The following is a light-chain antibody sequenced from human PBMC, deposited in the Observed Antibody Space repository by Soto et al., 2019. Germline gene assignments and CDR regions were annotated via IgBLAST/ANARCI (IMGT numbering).Light chain of an antibody. CDR1: QGIKNW. V-gene: IGKV1-12*01. CDR3: QPSKISPWT. CDR2: TGS. J-gene: IGKJ1*01. Sequence: DIQMTQSPSYVSASVGDRVTITCRASQGIKNWLAWYQQKPGKAPNLLIYTGSSLQSGVPSRFSGSGSGTDFTLTINGLQPYDFATYSCQPSKISPWTAGQGTKV.